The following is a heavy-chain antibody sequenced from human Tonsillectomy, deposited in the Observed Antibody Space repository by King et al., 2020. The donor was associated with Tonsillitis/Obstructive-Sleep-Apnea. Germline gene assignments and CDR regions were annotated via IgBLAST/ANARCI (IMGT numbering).Heavy chain of an antibody. CDR2: IYYSGIT. CDR1: GGSISSNSYY. V-gene: IGHV4-39*01. CDR3: ARQSRDSYRGDYYYFMDV. Sequence: LQLQESGPGLVKPSETLSLTCGVSGGSISSNSYYWGWNRQPPGQGLEWIGSIYYSGITYYNPSLESRVAISVDTSKNQFSLKLSSVTAADTAVYYCARQSRDSYRGDYYYFMDVWGKGTTVTVSS. D-gene: IGHD2-21*02. J-gene: IGHJ6*03.